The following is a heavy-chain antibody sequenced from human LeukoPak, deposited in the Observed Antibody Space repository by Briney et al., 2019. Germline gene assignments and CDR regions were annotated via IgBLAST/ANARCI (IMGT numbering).Heavy chain of an antibody. D-gene: IGHD3-10*01. J-gene: IGHJ4*02. CDR3: ARARYFGSGTYHDY. V-gene: IGHV3-48*01. CDR1: GFAFSNFN. CDR2: ISGSSPTT. Sequence: PGGSLRLSCAASGFAFSNFNMNWVRQAPGKGLEWVSYISGSSPTTYYADSVKGRFTISRDNAKNSLYLQMNSLRAEDTAVYYCARARYFGSGTYHDYWGQGTLVTVSS.